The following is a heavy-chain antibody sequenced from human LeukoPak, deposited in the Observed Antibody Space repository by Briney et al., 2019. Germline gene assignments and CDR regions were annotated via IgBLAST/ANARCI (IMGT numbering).Heavy chain of an antibody. J-gene: IGHJ4*02. V-gene: IGHV3-53*01. CDR2: IYSGGST. CDR3: AREEQVMAGTLGY. D-gene: IGHD1-14*01. CDR1: GFTVSNTY. Sequence: PGGSLRLSCAASGFTVSNTYMSWVRQAPGKGLEWVSVIYSGGSTYYADSVKGRFTISRDNSKNTLYLQMNSLRADDTAVYYCAREEQVMAGTLGYWGQGTLVTVSS.